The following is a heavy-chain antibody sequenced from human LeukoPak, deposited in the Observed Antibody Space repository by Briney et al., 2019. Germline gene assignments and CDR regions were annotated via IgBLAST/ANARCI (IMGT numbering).Heavy chain of an antibody. CDR2: ISAPGSTK. J-gene: IGHJ4*02. CDR1: GFIFSTHH. D-gene: IGHD6-19*01. CDR3: VKGGSGWFFDY. V-gene: IGHV3-23*01. Sequence: GGSLRLSCAASGFIFSTHHMTWVRQAPGKGQEWISSISAPGSTKYFADSVKGRFTISRDNSKNTLYLQMNSLRADDTALYYCVKGGSGWFFDYWGQGTPVTVSS.